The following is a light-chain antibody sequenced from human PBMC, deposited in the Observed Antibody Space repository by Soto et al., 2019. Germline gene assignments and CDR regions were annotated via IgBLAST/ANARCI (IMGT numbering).Light chain of an antibody. CDR2: EAT. J-gene: IGLJ2*01. CDR3: CSFEGSNALVV. Sequence: QSALTQPASVSGSPGQSITVSCTGTKNNVGSYDLVSWYQKYPDKAPTLLIYEATKRPSGISDRFSGSKSGVTASLTISGLRAEDEADYYCCSFEGSNALVVFGGGTKPTVL. V-gene: IGLV2-23*01. CDR1: KNNVGSYDL.